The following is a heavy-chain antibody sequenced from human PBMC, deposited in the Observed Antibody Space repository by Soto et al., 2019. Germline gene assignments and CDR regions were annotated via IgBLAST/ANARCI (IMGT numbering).Heavy chain of an antibody. CDR2: IKQHGSEE. J-gene: IGHJ4*02. D-gene: IGHD2-21*02. Sequence: EVQLVESGGGLVQPGGSLRLSCAASGFTVSSYWTSWFRQAPGKGLVWVANIKQHGSEEYSVDSVKGRYTSSRDNAKNALYLHMSTRRAEATAIYCCAEIRLLTTVGYWGPGTLVTVSS. V-gene: IGHV3-7*03. CDR3: AEIRLLTTVGY. CDR1: GFTVSSYW.